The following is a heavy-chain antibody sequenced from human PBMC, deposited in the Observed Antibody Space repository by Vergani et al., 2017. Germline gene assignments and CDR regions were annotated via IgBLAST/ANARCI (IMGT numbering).Heavy chain of an antibody. Sequence: EVQLLESGGDLVQPGGSLRLSCAASGFTFNHYAMNWVRQAPGKGLEWVSGISGSGGSTYYAGSVKGRFTISRDSSKNTLYLQMNSLSAGDTAVYYCAKAKPRNSGYDYLYYDRAVDVWGQGTTVTVSS. D-gene: IGHD5-12*01. V-gene: IGHV3-23*01. CDR3: AKAKPRNSGYDYLYYDRAVDV. J-gene: IGHJ6*02. CDR1: GFTFNHYA. CDR2: ISGSGGST.